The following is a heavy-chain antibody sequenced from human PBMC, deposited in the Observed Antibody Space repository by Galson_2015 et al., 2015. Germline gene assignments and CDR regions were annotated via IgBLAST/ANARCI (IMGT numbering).Heavy chain of an antibody. CDR2: ISYDGSNK. CDR1: GFTFSSYA. CDR3: ARGGDTFYGMDV. J-gene: IGHJ6*02. V-gene: IGHV3-30-3*01. D-gene: IGHD3-16*01. Sequence: SLRLSCAASGFTFSSYAMHWVRQAPGKGLEWVAVISYDGSNKYYADSVKGRFTISRDNSKNTLYLQMNSLRAEDTAVYYCARGGDTFYGMDVWGQGTTVTVSS.